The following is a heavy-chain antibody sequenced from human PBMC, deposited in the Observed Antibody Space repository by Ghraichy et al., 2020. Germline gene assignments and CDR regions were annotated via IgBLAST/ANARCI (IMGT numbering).Heavy chain of an antibody. D-gene: IGHD3-16*01. CDR1: GYTFAGYQF. Sequence: ASVKVSCKASGYTFAGYQFIHWVRQAPGQGFQWVGWINPDSGDTKYAQKFQGRVTMTRDTSISTAYMELSSLRSDDTAVYYCTKDRTWGGNWFDPWGQGTLVTVSS. CDR3: TKDRTWGGNWFDP. CDR2: INPDSGDT. V-gene: IGHV1-2*02. J-gene: IGHJ5*02.